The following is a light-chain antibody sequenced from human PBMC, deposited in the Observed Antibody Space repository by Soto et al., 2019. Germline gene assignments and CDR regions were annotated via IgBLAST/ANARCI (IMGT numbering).Light chain of an antibody. CDR1: SSDVGGYNY. J-gene: IGLJ2*01. Sequence: QSALTQPASVSGSPGQSITISCTGTSSDVGGYNYVSWYQQHPGKAPNLIIFDLSNRPSGVSNRFSGSKSGNSASLTISGLQAVDEADYYCSSYTGSNTPVVFGGGTKLTVL. CDR3: SSYTGSNTPVV. CDR2: DLS. V-gene: IGLV2-14*01.